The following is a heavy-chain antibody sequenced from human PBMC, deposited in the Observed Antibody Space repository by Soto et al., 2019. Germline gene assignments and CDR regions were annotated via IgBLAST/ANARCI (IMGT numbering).Heavy chain of an antibody. V-gene: IGHV4-31*03. D-gene: IGHD2-2*01. Sequence: PSETLSLTCTVSGGSISSGGYYWSWIRQHPGKGLEWIGYIYYSGSTYYNPSLKSRVTISVDTSKNQFSLKLSSVTAADTAVYYCARYLVPAATDNNWFDPWGQGTLVTVSS. J-gene: IGHJ5*02. CDR2: IYYSGST. CDR1: GGSISSGGYY. CDR3: ARYLVPAATDNNWFDP.